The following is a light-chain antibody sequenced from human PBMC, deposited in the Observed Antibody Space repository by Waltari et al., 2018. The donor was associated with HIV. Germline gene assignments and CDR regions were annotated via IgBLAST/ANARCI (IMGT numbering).Light chain of an antibody. Sequence: QSVLTQPPSASGTPGQSVTISCSGSTSNIGLTTVNWYQHLPGTAPKLLNYGNDQRPSGVPDRFSGSKSGTSASLAISGLQSEDEADYYCAAWDYSLNGLYVFGTGTKVTVV. CDR3: AAWDYSLNGLYV. J-gene: IGLJ1*01. CDR1: TSNIGLTT. CDR2: GND. V-gene: IGLV1-44*01.